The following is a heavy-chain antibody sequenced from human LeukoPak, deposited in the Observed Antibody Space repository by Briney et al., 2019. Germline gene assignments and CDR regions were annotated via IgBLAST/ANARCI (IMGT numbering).Heavy chain of an antibody. CDR1: GFTFSNYW. Sequence: GGSLRLSCAAPGFTFSNYWMTWVRQAPGKGLEWVANIDQDGSEKNYVDSVKGRFTISRDNAKNSLYLQMNSLRAEDTAVYYCARDTIFGVVTAFDYWGQGTLVTVSS. CDR3: ARDTIFGVVTAFDY. J-gene: IGHJ4*02. D-gene: IGHD3-3*01. V-gene: IGHV3-7*01. CDR2: IDQDGSEK.